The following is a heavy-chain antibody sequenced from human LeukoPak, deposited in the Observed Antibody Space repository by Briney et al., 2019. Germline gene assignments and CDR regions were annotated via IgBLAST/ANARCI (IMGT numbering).Heavy chain of an antibody. Sequence: SETLSLTCAVYGGSFSGYYWSWIRQPPGKGLEWIGEINHSGSTNYNPSLKSRVTMSVDTSKNQFSLKLSSVTAADTAVYYCASGSFKSSWNSWGQGTLVTVSS. CDR2: INHSGST. D-gene: IGHD6-13*01. V-gene: IGHV4-34*01. CDR3: ASGSFKSSWNS. CDR1: GGSFSGYY. J-gene: IGHJ4*02.